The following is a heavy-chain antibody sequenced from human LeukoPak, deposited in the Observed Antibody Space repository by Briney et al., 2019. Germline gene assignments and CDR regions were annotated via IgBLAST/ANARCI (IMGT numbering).Heavy chain of an antibody. CDR2: IFPSGSA. J-gene: IGHJ6*03. D-gene: IGHD6-6*01. Sequence: PSETLSLTCTVSAGSISSYYWTWIRQPPGKGLEWIGYIFPSGSAYYNPSLKTRVTISVDTSKNQFSLKVTSLTAADSAVYFCARESSSSRYFMDVWGRGTTVTVSS. CDR1: AGSISSYY. CDR3: ARESSSSRYFMDV. V-gene: IGHV4-59*12.